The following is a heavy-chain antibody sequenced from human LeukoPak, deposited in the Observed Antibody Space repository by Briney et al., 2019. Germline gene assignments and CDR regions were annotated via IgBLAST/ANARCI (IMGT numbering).Heavy chain of an antibody. CDR2: ISSSSDLM. CDR3: ARVLRGLYNLGD. V-gene: IGHV3-48*02. J-gene: IGHJ1*01. Sequence: GGSLRLSCEASGFSLSISGMNWVRQAPGKGLEWISYISSSSDLMSYVDSVKGRFTVSRDNAKNSLFLQMNSLRDEDTAVYYCARVLRGLYNLGDWGQGTLVTVSS. CDR1: GFSLSISG. D-gene: IGHD3-10*01.